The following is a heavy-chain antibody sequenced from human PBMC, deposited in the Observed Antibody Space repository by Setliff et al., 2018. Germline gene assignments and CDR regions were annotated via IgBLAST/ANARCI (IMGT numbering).Heavy chain of an antibody. Sequence: PSETLSLTCTVSGGSISSYYWSWIRQPAGKGLEWIGRIYTSGSTNYNPSLKSRVTMTVDTPKNQFSLKLSSVTAADTAVYYCARSGRGYYDSSGQFDYWGQGTLVTVSS. D-gene: IGHD3-22*01. CDR1: GGSISSYY. CDR2: IYTSGST. V-gene: IGHV4-4*07. CDR3: ARSGRGYYDSSGQFDY. J-gene: IGHJ4*02.